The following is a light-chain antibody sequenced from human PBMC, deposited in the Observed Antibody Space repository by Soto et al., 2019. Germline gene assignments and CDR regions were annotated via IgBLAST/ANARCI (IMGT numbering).Light chain of an antibody. CDR1: QSIGTD. Sequence: DIQMTQSPSSMSAPMGDRVRITCRTRQSIGTDSNWYQQKPGKAPKLLIYGASTLHGGVPSRFSGSFSGTEFTLTISSLQPGDLATYFCQQTYSTPWTFGQGTKVDI. J-gene: IGKJ1*01. V-gene: IGKV1-39*01. CDR2: GAS. CDR3: QQTYSTPWT.